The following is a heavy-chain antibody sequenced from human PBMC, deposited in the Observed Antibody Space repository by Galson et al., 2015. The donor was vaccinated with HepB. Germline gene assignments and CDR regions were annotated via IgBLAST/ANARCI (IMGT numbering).Heavy chain of an antibody. D-gene: IGHD2-15*01. CDR1: GGSISSDHYY. J-gene: IGHJ5*02. CDR2: IFYTGRT. V-gene: IGHV4-39*01. Sequence: SETLSLTCSVSGGSISSDHYYWGWIRQPPGRGLEWIGNIFYTGRTYYRPSLKSRVTMSVDTSKNQFSLRLSSVTATDTAVYYCARHVRDIIVVDSAFGWLDPWGQGTRVTVSS. CDR3: ARHVRDIIVVDSAFGWLDP.